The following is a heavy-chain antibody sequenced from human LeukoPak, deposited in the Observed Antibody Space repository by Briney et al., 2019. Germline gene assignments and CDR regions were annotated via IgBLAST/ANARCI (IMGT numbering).Heavy chain of an antibody. CDR3: AREGISGLDY. CDR2: ISSSGSSK. V-gene: IGHV3-48*03. J-gene: IGHJ4*02. CDR1: GFTFDTYD. Sequence: GGSLRLSCAAFGFTFDTYDINWVRQAPGKGPEWVSLISSSGSSKDYADSVQGRFSISRDNTKDLVYLQMNSLRVEDTALYYCAREGISGLDYWGQGTLVTVSS. D-gene: IGHD3/OR15-3a*01.